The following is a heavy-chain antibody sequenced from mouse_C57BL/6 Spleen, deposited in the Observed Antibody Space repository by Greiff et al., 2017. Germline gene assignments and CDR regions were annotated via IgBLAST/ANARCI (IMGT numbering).Heavy chain of an antibody. CDR1: GFTFSDYG. J-gene: IGHJ2*01. Sequence: EVHLVASGGGLVQPGGSLKLSCAASGFTFSDYGMAWVRQAPRKGPEWVAFISNLAYSIYYADTMTGRFTISRENAKNTLYLEMSSLRSEDTAMYYCARHRDYYVFDYWGQGTTLTVSS. D-gene: IGHD1-1*01. CDR3: ARHRDYYVFDY. V-gene: IGHV5-15*01. CDR2: ISNLAYSI.